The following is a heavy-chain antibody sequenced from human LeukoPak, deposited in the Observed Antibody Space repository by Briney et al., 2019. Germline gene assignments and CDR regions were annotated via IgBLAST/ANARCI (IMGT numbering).Heavy chain of an antibody. J-gene: IGHJ4*02. CDR1: GFTFSSYW. CDR2: IRYDGSNK. V-gene: IGHV3-30*02. CDR3: AKDRVDYYDSSGYHSFLDY. Sequence: GGSLRLSCAASGFTFSSYWMSWVRQAPGKGLEWVAFIRYDGSNKYYADSVKGRFTISRDNSKNTLYLQMNSLRAEDTAVYYCAKDRVDYYDSSGYHSFLDYWGQGTLVTVSS. D-gene: IGHD3-22*01.